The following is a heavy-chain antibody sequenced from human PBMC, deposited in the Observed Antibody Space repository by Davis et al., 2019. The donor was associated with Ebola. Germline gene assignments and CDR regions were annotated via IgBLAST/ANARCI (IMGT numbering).Heavy chain of an antibody. D-gene: IGHD3-3*02. J-gene: IGHJ4*02. V-gene: IGHV3-21*01. CDR2: IRSGSINI. CDR1: GFTFSAYT. CDR3: ARVQGKLAEGAFDY. Sequence: PGGSLRLSCAASGFTFSAYTMNWVRQAPGKGLEWVASIRSGSINIYYTDSVKGRFTISRDDAKKSVFLQMNSLRGDDTAVYYCARVQGKLAEGAFDYWGQGSLVTVSS.